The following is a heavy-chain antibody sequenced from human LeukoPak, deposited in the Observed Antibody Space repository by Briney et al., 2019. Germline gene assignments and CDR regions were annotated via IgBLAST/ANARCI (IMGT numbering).Heavy chain of an antibody. J-gene: IGHJ4*02. CDR1: GYTFTSYA. CDR2: INPNSGGT. CDR3: ARGPSSTYYDFWSGSYYFDF. V-gene: IGHV1-2*04. D-gene: IGHD3-3*01. Sequence: ASVKVSCKASGYTFTSYAMNWVRQAPGQGLEWMGWINPNSGGTNYAQKFQGWVTMTRDTSINTAYMELSRLRSDDTAVYYCARGPSSTYYDFWSGSYYFDFWGQGTLVTVSS.